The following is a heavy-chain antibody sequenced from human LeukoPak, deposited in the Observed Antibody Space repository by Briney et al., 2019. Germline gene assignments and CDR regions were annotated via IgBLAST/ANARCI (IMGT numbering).Heavy chain of an antibody. CDR2: ISSSSSYI. CDR3: ARAPLTNRYSPEYYFDY. Sequence: NSGGSLRLSCAASGFTFSSYSMNWVRQAPGKGLEWVSSISSSSSYIYYADSVKGRFTISRDNAKNSLYLQMNSLRAEDTAVYYCARAPLTNRYSPEYYFDYWGQGTLVTVSS. D-gene: IGHD5-18*01. V-gene: IGHV3-21*01. CDR1: GFTFSSYS. J-gene: IGHJ4*02.